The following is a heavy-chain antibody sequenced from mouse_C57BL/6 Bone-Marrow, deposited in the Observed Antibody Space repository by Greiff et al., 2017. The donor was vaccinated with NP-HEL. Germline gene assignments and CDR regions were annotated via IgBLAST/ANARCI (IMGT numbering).Heavy chain of an antibody. J-gene: IGHJ2*01. CDR1: GYTFTGYW. CDR2: ILPGSGCT. Sequence: QVQLKESGAELMKPGASVKLSCKATGYTFTGYWIEWVKQRPGHGLEWIGEILPGSGCTNYNEKFKGKATFTADTSSNTAYMQLSSLTTEDSAIYYGARSTLCYDYDTTYFDYWGQGTTLTVSS. CDR3: ARSTLCYDYDTTYFDY. V-gene: IGHV1-9*01. D-gene: IGHD2-4*01.